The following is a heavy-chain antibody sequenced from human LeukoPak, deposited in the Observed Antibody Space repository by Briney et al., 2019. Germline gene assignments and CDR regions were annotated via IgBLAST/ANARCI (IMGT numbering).Heavy chain of an antibody. Sequence: SETLSLTCAVYGGSFSGYYCSWIRQPPGKGLEWIGEINHSGSTNYNPSLKSRVTISVDTSKNQFSLKLSSVTAADTAVYYCARGPPKRAYYGSRGDAFDIWGQGTMVTVSS. CDR3: ARGPPKRAYYGSRGDAFDI. V-gene: IGHV4-34*01. CDR2: INHSGST. J-gene: IGHJ3*02. D-gene: IGHD3-10*01. CDR1: GGSFSGYY.